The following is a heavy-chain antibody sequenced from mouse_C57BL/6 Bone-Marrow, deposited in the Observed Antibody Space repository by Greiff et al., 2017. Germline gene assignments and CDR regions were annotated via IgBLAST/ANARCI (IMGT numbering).Heavy chain of an antibody. V-gene: IGHV1-62-2*01. J-gene: IGHJ2*01. Sequence: VQLVESGAELVKPGASVKLSCKASGYIFTEYTIHWVKQRSGQGLEWIGWFYPGSGSIKYNERFKDKATLTADKSSNTVHMELSRLTSEDSAVYFCARHERYYDYEGYIDYWGQGTTLTVSS. D-gene: IGHD2-4*01. CDR1: GYIFTEYT. CDR2: FYPGSGSI. CDR3: ARHERYYDYEGYIDY.